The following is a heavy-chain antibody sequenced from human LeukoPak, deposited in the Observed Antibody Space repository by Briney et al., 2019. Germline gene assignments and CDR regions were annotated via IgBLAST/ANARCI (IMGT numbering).Heavy chain of an antibody. V-gene: IGHV3-23*01. CDR2: ISGSGGST. J-gene: IGHJ5*02. Sequence: GGSLRLSCAASGFTFSSYAMSWVRQAPGKGLEWVSAISGSGGSTYYADSVKGRFTISRDNSKNTLYLQMNSLRAEDTAVYYCARDSHSSGWYVGRNWFDPWGQGTLVTVSS. CDR1: GFTFSSYA. CDR3: ARDSHSSGWYVGRNWFDP. D-gene: IGHD6-19*01.